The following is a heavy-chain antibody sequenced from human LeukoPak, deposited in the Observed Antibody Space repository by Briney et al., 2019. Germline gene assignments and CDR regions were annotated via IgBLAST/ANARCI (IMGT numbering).Heavy chain of an antibody. V-gene: IGHV7-4-1*02. Sequence: ASVKVSCKASGYTFTSYYMHWVRQAPGQGLEWMGWINTNTGNPTYAQGFTGRFVFSLDTSVSTAFLQISSLKAEDTAVYYCARQESRGWYGWFDPWGQGTLVTVSS. CDR2: INTNTGNP. CDR1: GYTFTSYY. D-gene: IGHD6-19*01. J-gene: IGHJ5*02. CDR3: ARQESRGWYGWFDP.